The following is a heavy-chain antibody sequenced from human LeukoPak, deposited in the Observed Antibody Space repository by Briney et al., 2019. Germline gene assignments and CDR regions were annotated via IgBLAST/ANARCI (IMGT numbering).Heavy chain of an antibody. CDR1: GYTFTGYY. CDR3: AKAQHGWGVLFDY. D-gene: IGHD3-16*01. Sequence: ASVKVSCTASGYTFTGYYMHWVRQAPGQGLEWMGWINPNSGGTYYAQKFQGWVTMTRDTSISTAYMELSRLRSDDTAVYYCAKAQHGWGVLFDYWGQGTLVTVSS. CDR2: INPNSGGT. J-gene: IGHJ4*02. V-gene: IGHV1-2*04.